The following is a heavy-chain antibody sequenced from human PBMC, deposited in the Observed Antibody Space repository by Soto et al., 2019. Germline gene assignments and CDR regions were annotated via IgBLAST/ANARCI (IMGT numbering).Heavy chain of an antibody. V-gene: IGHV4-59*01. CDR3: ARVGCSGGGCYSIDYYYYAMDV. J-gene: IGHJ6*02. D-gene: IGHD2-15*01. CDR2: IYYSGST. CDR1: GGSISSDY. Sequence: SETLSLTCTVSGGSISSDYWSWIRQPPGKGQEWIGYIYYSGSTNYNPSLKSRVTISLDMSKNQFSLKMTSVTAADTAVYYCARVGCSGGGCYSIDYYYYAMDVWGQGTTVTSP.